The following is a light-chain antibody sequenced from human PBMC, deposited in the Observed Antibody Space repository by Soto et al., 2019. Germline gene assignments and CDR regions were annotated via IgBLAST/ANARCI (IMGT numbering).Light chain of an antibody. CDR1: QSISTY. J-gene: IGKJ2*01. Sequence: DIQMTQSPSSLSASVGDRVTITCRASQSISTYLNWYQQKPGKAPQLLIYAASSLQSGVPSSFSGSGSGTDFTLTISSLQPEDFATYYCQQSYSTPRTFGLGTKLEIK. CDR3: QQSYSTPRT. CDR2: AAS. V-gene: IGKV1-39*01.